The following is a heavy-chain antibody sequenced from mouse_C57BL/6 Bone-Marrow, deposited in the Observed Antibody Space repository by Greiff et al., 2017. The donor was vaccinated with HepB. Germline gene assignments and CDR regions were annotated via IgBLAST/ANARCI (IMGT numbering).Heavy chain of an antibody. Sequence: EVMLVESGGGLVKPGGSLKLSCAASGFTFSDYGMHWVRQAPEKGLEWVAYISSGSSTIYYADTVKGRFTISRDNAKNTLFLQMTSLRSEDTAMYYCARPIATVVATEAMDYWGQGTSVTVSS. CDR2: ISSGSSTI. D-gene: IGHD1-1*01. J-gene: IGHJ4*01. CDR3: ARPIATVVATEAMDY. CDR1: GFTFSDYG. V-gene: IGHV5-17*01.